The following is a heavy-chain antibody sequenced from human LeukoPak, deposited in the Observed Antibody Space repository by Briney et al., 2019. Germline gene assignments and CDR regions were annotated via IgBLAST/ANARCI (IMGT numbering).Heavy chain of an antibody. CDR1: GYTFTSYD. V-gene: IGHV1-8*01. CDR3: ARDGKSGGYFDY. Sequence: ASVKVSCKASGYTFTSYDINWVRQATGQGLEWMGWMNPNSGNTGYAQKFQGRVTMTTDTSTSTAYMELRSLRSDDTAVYYCARDGKSGGYFDYWGQGTLVTVSS. D-gene: IGHD3-10*01. J-gene: IGHJ4*02. CDR2: MNPNSGNT.